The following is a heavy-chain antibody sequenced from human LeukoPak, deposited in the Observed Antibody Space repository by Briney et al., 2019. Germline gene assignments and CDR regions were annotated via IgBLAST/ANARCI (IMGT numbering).Heavy chain of an antibody. D-gene: IGHD6-25*01. V-gene: IGHV3-21*01. CDR1: GFTFTDYS. CDR2: ISTVSTYK. CDR3: ARDESGFYLYYFMDV. J-gene: IGHJ6*03. Sequence: GGSLRLSCAASGFTFTDYSMTWVRQAPGKGLEWVSSISTVSTYKFYSDSVKGRFTISRDNAKNILYLQMSTLSCADSAVYYCARDESGFYLYYFMDVWGRGTPVTVSS.